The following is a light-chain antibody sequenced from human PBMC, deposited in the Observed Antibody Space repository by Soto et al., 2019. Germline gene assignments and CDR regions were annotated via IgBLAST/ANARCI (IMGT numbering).Light chain of an antibody. CDR3: QSYDNSLRGVV. V-gene: IGLV1-40*01. CDR1: SSNIGSNYD. J-gene: IGLJ2*01. CDR2: VND. Sequence: QSALTQPPSVSGAPGQRVTISCTGSSSNIGSNYDVQWYQLLPGTAPKLLIYVNDNRPSGVPDRFSGSRSGTSASLAITGLRAEDEADYYCQSYDNSLRGVVFGGGTKVTVL.